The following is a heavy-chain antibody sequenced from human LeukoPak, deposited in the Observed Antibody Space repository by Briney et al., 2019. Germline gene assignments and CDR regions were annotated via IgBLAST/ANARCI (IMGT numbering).Heavy chain of an antibody. V-gene: IGHV4-34*01. CDR3: ARSPPFSLLRGAFEMDV. D-gene: IGHD3-10*01. CDR1: GGSFSGYY. Sequence: SETLSLTCAVYGGSFSGYYWSWIRQPPGKGLEWIGEINHSGSTNYNPYLKSRVTISVDTSKNQFSLKLSSVTAADTAVYYCARSPPFSLLRGAFEMDVWGKGTTVTISS. J-gene: IGHJ6*04. CDR2: INHSGST.